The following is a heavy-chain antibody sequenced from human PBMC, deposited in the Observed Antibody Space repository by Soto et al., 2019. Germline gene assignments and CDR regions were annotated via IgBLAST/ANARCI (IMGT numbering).Heavy chain of an antibody. CDR2: MIPNSGKI. CDR1: GYTFSSYD. CDR3: GGDYGDYRGDY. J-gene: IGHJ4*02. V-gene: IGHV1-8*01. Sequence: ASVKVSCKASGYTFSSYDINWVRQATGQGLEWMGWMIPNSGKIGYAQKFQGRLTMTRNTSISTAYMELSSLRSEDTAVYYCGGDYGDYRGDYWGQGTLVTVSS. D-gene: IGHD4-17*01.